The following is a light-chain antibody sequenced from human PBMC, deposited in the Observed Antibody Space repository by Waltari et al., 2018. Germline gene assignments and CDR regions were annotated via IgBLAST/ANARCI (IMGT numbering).Light chain of an antibody. CDR1: QSITNY. J-gene: IGKJ4*01. CDR3: QQRSNWPLLT. Sequence: EIVLTQSPATLSLSPGERVTLSCRASQSITNYLAWYQQKRGQAPRLLISDASNRATGIPARFSGSGSGTDFTLTISGLEPEDFAVYYCQQRSNWPLLTFGGGTKVEIK. V-gene: IGKV3-11*01. CDR2: DAS.